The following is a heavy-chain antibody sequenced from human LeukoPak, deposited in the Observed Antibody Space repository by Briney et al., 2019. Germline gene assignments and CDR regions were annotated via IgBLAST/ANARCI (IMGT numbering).Heavy chain of an antibody. D-gene: IGHD2-2*01. J-gene: IGHJ4*02. CDR1: GFTVSSNY. Sequence: PGGSLRLSCAASGFTVSSNYMSWVRQAPGKGQEWVSVIYSGGSTYYADSVKGRFTISRDNSKNTLYLQMNSLRAEDTAVCYCAKHPRLGYCSSTSCYLSPFDYWGQGTLVTVSS. CDR2: IYSGGST. CDR3: AKHPRLGYCSSTSCYLSPFDY. V-gene: IGHV3-53*01.